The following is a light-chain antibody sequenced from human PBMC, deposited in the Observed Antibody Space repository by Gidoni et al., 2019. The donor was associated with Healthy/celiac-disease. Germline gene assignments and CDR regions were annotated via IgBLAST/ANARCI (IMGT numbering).Light chain of an antibody. J-gene: IGKJ3*01. CDR2: DAS. V-gene: IGKV1-33*01. CDR1: QDISNY. Sequence: DIQMTQSPSSLSASVGDRVTITCQASQDISNYLNWYQQKPGKAPKLLIYDASNLETGVPSRFSGSVTGTDFTFTISSLQPEDIATYYCQQYDNLLQAFTFGPGTKVDIK. CDR3: QQYDNLLQAFT.